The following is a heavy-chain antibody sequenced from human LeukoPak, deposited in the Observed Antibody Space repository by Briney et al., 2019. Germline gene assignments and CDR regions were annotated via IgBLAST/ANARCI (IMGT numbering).Heavy chain of an antibody. CDR1: GYTFTGYY. V-gene: IGHV1-2*02. D-gene: IGHD2-15*01. CDR3: ARGGPGGYCSGGSCYVDAFDI. J-gene: IGHJ3*02. CDR2: INLNSGGT. Sequence: ASVKVSCNTSGYTFTGYYMHWVRQAPGQGLEWMGSINLNSGGTNYAQRFQGRVTMTTDTSTSTAYMELRSLRSDDTAVYYCARGGPGGYCSGGSCYVDAFDIWGQGTMVTVSS.